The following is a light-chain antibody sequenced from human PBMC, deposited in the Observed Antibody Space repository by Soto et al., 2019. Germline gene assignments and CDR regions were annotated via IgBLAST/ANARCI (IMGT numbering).Light chain of an antibody. CDR1: TSNIGSKT. CDR2: NNN. V-gene: IGLV1-44*01. Sequence: QSVLTQPPSASGTPGQRVTISCSGSTSNIGSKTVSWYQQLPGSAPRVLIYNNNERPSGVPDRFSGSKSGTSASLAISGLQSEDEADYYCATWDDSLPAFFGGGTKLTVL. J-gene: IGLJ2*01. CDR3: ATWDDSLPAF.